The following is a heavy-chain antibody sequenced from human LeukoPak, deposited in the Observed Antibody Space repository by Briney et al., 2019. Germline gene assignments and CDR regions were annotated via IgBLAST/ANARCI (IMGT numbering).Heavy chain of an antibody. CDR2: IYYSGST. CDR1: GGSISSSSYY. CDR3: ARVSRKRVLMVYAMSVGYYYYYYMDV. J-gene: IGHJ6*03. Sequence: SETLSLTCTVSGGSISSSSYYWGWIRQPPGKGLEWIGSIYYSGSTNYNPSLKSRVTISVDTSKNQFSLKLSSVTAADTAVYYCARVSRKRVLMVYAMSVGYYYYYYMDVWGKGTTVTVSS. V-gene: IGHV4-39*07. D-gene: IGHD2-8*01.